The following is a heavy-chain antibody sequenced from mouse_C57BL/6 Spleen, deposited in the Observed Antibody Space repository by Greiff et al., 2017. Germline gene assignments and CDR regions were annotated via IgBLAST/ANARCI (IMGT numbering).Heavy chain of an antibody. V-gene: IGHV1-22*01. CDR2: INPNNGGT. Sequence: EVQLQQSGPELVKPGASVKMSCKASGYTFTDYNMHWVKQSHGKSLEWIGYINPNNGGTSYNQKFKGKATLTVNKSSSTAYMELRSLTSEDSAVYYCARTPTDGYFAYWGQGTLVSVSA. J-gene: IGHJ3*01. CDR3: ARTPTDGYFAY. D-gene: IGHD2-3*01. CDR1: GYTFTDYN.